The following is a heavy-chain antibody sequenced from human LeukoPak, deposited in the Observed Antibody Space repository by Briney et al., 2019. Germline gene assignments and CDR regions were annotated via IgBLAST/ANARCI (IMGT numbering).Heavy chain of an antibody. V-gene: IGHV1-58*02. Sequence: ASVTVSFKSSVFTFTISAMHWVRQARGQRLEWIGWIVVCSGNTNYAHKFQNRLTITRDMSTNTAYMELSSLRSEDTAVYYCAAGDSGWYSDYWGQGTVVTVSS. CDR2: IVVCSGNT. D-gene: IGHD6-19*01. CDR3: AAGDSGWYSDY. CDR1: VFTFTISA. J-gene: IGHJ4*02.